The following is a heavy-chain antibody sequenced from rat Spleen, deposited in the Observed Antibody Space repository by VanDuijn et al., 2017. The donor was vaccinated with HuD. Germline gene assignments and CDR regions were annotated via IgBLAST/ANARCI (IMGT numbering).Heavy chain of an antibody. Sequence: EVQLVESGGGLVQPGRSLKLSCAASGFTFSDYNMAWVRPAPQKGLEWVATIIYDGSRTYYRDSVKGRFTISRDNAKGTLYLQMDSLRSEDTATYYCATHGGGYGWFAYWGQGTLVTVSS. CDR3: ATHGGGYGWFAY. J-gene: IGHJ3*01. D-gene: IGHD1-11*01. CDR2: IIYDGSRT. CDR1: GFTFSDYN. V-gene: IGHV5S10*01.